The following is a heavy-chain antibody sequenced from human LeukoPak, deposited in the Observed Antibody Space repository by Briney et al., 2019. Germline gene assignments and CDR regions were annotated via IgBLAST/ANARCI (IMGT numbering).Heavy chain of an antibody. Sequence: GGSLRLSCAASGFTFSSYAMSWVRQAPGKGLEWVSAISGSGGSTYYADSVKGRFTIFRDNSKNTLYLQMNSLRAEDTAVYYCAKTEYCGGDCYPLFDYWGQGTLVTVSS. J-gene: IGHJ4*02. V-gene: IGHV3-23*01. CDR1: GFTFSSYA. D-gene: IGHD2-21*02. CDR3: AKTEYCGGDCYPLFDY. CDR2: ISGSGGST.